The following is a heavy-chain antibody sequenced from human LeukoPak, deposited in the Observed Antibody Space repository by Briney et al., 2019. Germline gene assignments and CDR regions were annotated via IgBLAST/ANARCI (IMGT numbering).Heavy chain of an antibody. CDR3: ARDMYSSSSYDLFDP. D-gene: IGHD6-13*01. Sequence: ASVKVSCKASGYTFTGYYMHWVRQAPGQGLEWMGWINPNSGGTNYAQKFQGRVTMTRDTSISTAYMELSRLRSDDTAVYYCARDMYSSSSYDLFDPWGQGTLVTVSS. CDR2: INPNSGGT. CDR1: GYTFTGYY. J-gene: IGHJ5*02. V-gene: IGHV1-2*02.